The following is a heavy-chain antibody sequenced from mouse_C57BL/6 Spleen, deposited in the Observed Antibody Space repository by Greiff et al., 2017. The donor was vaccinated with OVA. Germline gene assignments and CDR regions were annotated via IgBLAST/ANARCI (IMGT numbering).Heavy chain of an antibody. V-gene: IGHV1-55*01. Sequence: QVQLKQPGAELVKPGASVKMSCKASGYTFTSYWITWVKQRPGQGLEWIGDIYPGSGSTNYNEKFKSKATLTVDTSSSTAYMQLSSLTSEDSAVYYCARSRNDGYSAWFAYWGQGTLVTVSA. CDR3: ARSRNDGYSAWFAY. CDR1: GYTFTSYW. D-gene: IGHD2-3*01. CDR2: IYPGSGST. J-gene: IGHJ3*01.